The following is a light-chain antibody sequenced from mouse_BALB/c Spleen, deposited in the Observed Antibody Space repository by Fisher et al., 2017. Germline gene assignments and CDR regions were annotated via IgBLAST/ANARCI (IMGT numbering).Light chain of an antibody. CDR1: SSVSS. J-gene: IGKJ1*01. CDR3: QQWSSNPRT. V-gene: IGKV4-59*01. CDR2: DTS. Sequence: IVITQSPAIMSASPGERVTMTCSASSSVSSSYLYWYQQKSGTSPKRWIYDTSKLASGVPARFSGSGSGTSYSLTISSMEAEDAATYYCQQWSSNPRTFGGGTKLEIK.